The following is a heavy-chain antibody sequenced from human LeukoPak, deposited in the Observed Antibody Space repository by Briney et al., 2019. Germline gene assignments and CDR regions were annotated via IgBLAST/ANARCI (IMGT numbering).Heavy chain of an antibody. Sequence: PSETLSLTCSVSGGSISSYSWNWLRQPAGKGLEWIGRFYNSGTTNYNPSLKSRVTMSIDTSKNQVSLKMRSVTAADTAVYYCARTVVTLDWYFDLWGRGTLVSVSS. CDR3: ARTVVTLDWYFDL. CDR2: FYNSGTT. V-gene: IGHV4-4*07. CDR1: GGSISSYS. D-gene: IGHD4-23*01. J-gene: IGHJ2*01.